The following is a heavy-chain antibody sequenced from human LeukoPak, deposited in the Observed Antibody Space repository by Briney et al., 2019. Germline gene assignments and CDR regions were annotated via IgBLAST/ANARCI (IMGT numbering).Heavy chain of an antibody. CDR3: ARDFLYGFYGMDV. CDR2: IYYSGST. D-gene: IGHD2-2*02. Sequence: NPSETLSLTCTVSGGSIGSGGYYWSWIRQHPGKGLEWIGYIYYSGSTYYNPSLKSRVTISVDTSRNQFSLKLSSVTAADTAVYYCARDFLYGFYGMDVWGQGTTVTVSS. V-gene: IGHV4-31*03. J-gene: IGHJ6*02. CDR1: GGSIGSGGYY.